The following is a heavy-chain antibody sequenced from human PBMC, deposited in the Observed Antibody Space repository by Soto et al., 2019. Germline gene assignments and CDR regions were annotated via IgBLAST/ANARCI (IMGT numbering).Heavy chain of an antibody. CDR3: ARLGGYYQAFDS. CDR1: GGSISGYY. Sequence: PSETLSLTCTVSGGSISGYYWGWIRQPPGKGLEWIGYIYYTGTTNYNPSLKSRVTISVDSSKNQFSLRLDSVTAADTAVYYCARLGGYYQAFDSWGQGTLVTVSS. D-gene: IGHD3-22*01. V-gene: IGHV4-59*08. J-gene: IGHJ4*02. CDR2: IYYTGTT.